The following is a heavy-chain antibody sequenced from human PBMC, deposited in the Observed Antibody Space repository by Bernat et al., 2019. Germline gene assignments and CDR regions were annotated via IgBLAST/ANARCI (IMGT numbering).Heavy chain of an antibody. CDR3: ARQLHYYYGLDV. V-gene: IGHV4-59*08. CDR1: GGAISSYY. Sequence: QVQLQESGPGLVKPSETLPLTCTVSGGAISSYYWIWIRQPPGKGLDWIGYVYNGGITNYNPSLKSRVTISLDTSKNQFSLTLTSVTAADTAVYYCARQLHYYYGLDVWGQGTTVTISS. J-gene: IGHJ6*02. CDR2: VYNGGIT.